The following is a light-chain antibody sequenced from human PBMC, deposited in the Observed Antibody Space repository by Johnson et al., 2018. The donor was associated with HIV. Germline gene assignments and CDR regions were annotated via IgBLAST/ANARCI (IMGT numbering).Light chain of an antibody. CDR3: GTWDTSLRGLYV. CDR2: ENN. CDR1: SSNIGDNF. Sequence: QSALTQPPSVSAAPGQKVSISCSGNSSNIGDNFVSWYQLLPQTAPKLLIYENNKRPSGIPDRFSGSKSGTSASLAIPGLQTGAEAAYYCGTWDTSLRGLYVFGTGTRVSIL. V-gene: IGLV1-51*01. J-gene: IGLJ1*01.